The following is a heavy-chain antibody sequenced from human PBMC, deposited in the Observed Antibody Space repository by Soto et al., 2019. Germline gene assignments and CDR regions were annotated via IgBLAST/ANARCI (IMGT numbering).Heavy chain of an antibody. V-gene: IGHV3-74*01. D-gene: IGHD6-19*01. Sequence: PGGSLRLSCVASGFTFSSYWTHWVRQVPGKGLAWVSAISTDGRDTRYADSVKGRFTISRDNSKNTLYLQMNSLRAEDTAVYYCAKDYAPLIAVAVFDYWGQGTLVTVSS. CDR3: AKDYAPLIAVAVFDY. CDR1: GFTFSSYW. J-gene: IGHJ4*02. CDR2: ISTDGRDT.